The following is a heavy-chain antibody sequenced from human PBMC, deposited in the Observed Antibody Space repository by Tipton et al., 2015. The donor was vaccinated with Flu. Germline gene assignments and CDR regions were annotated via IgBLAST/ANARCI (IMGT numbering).Heavy chain of an antibody. CDR3: AKVKFGWVES. Sequence: TLSLTCSVSGGPITSSSYYWGWIRQPPGRPLEWVGSIYYTGYRYDNPSLKSRLAMSIDTSQSQFSLRLSSMTAADTAVYYCAKVKFGWVESWAQGTRVTVSS. D-gene: IGHD3-16*01. CDR1: GGPITSSSYY. V-gene: IGHV4-39*07. CDR2: IYYTGYR. J-gene: IGHJ5*01.